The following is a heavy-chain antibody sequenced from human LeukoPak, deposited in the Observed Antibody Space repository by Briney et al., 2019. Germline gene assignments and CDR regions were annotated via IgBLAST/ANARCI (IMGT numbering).Heavy chain of an antibody. D-gene: IGHD2-2*02. CDR3: ARVLYNGGYIQY. CDR2: IKSKTDGGTT. CDR1: GFTFSNAW. V-gene: IGHV3-15*07. Sequence: PGGSLRLSCAASGFTFSNAWMNWVRQAPGKGLEWVGRIKSKTDGGTTDYAAPVKGRFTISRDDSKNTLYLQMNSLITEDTAVYYCARVLYNGGYIQYWGQGTLVTVSS. J-gene: IGHJ1*01.